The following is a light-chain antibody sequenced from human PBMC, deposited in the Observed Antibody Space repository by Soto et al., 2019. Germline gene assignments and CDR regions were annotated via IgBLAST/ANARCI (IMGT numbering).Light chain of an antibody. V-gene: IGKV1-5*01. Sequence: DIQMTQSPSYLSASVGDRVTITCRASEGFSNYLAWYQQKPGKAPKLLIYDASSLESGVPSRFSGSGSGTEFTLTISSLQPDDFATYYCQQYNSYSATFGQGTKVDIK. J-gene: IGKJ1*01. CDR3: QQYNSYSAT. CDR1: EGFSNY. CDR2: DAS.